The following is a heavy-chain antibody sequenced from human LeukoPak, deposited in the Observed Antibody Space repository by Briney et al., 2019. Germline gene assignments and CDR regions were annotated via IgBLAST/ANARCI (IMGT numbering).Heavy chain of an antibody. Sequence: PSETLSLTCTVSGGSITDYYWNWIRQPPGKGLEWIGYISYSGGTNYNSSLNSRVTISVDTSKNVFSLDLTSVTAADTAVYYCATLDTKMEVGLDWGQGTLVTVSS. CDR1: GGSITDYY. J-gene: IGHJ4*02. V-gene: IGHV4-59*08. CDR3: ATLDTKMEVGLD. CDR2: ISYSGGT. D-gene: IGHD3-16*01.